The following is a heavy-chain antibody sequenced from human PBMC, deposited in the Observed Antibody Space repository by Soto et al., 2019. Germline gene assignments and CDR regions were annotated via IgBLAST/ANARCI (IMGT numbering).Heavy chain of an antibody. CDR1: GASISSGGYY. J-gene: IGHJ4*02. CDR2: IYYSGST. CDR3: ARAPLN. Sequence: QVHLQESVPGLLKPSQTLSLTCTVSGASISSGGYYWTRIRQHPGKGLEWIGYIYYSGSTYSNPSLKSRVTISVDTSKNQCSLKLSSVTAADTAVYYCARAPLNWGQGTLVTVSS. V-gene: IGHV4-31*03.